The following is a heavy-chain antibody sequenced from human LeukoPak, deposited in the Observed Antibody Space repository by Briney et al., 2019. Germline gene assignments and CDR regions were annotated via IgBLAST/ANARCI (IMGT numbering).Heavy chain of an antibody. CDR3: TTPYYDFWTGGDY. V-gene: IGHV3-15*01. CDR2: IKSKTDGGTT. CDR1: GFTFSNAW. J-gene: IGHJ4*02. Sequence: GGSLRLSCAASGFTFSNAWMSWARQAPGKGLEWVGRIKSKTDGGTTDYAAPVKGRFTISRDDSKNRLYLQMNSLKTEDTAVYYCTTPYYDFWTGGDYWGQGTLVTVSS. D-gene: IGHD3-3*01.